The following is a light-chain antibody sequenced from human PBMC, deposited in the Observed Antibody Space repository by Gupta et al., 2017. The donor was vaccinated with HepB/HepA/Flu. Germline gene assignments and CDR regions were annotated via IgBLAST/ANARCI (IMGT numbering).Light chain of an antibody. CDR1: QSISSW. J-gene: IGKJ1*01. Sequence: DIQMTQSPSTLSASVGERVTITCRASQSISSWLAWYQQKPGKAPKLLIYKASSLESGVPSRFSGSGSGTEFTLTNSSLQPDDFATYDGQQYRTFGQGTKVEIK. CDR2: KAS. V-gene: IGKV1-5*03. CDR3: QQYRT.